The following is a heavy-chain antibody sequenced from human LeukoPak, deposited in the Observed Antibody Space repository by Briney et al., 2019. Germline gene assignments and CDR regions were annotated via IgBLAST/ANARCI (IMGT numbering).Heavy chain of an antibody. J-gene: IGHJ6*02. Sequence: GGSLRLSCAVSGFTFSSYGMHWVRQAPGKGLEWVAVISYDGSNKYYADSVKGRFTISRDNSKNTLYLQMNSLRAEDTAVYYCARDCSSTSCYRHYYYYYYGMDVWGQGTTVTVSS. V-gene: IGHV3-30*03. CDR2: ISYDGSNK. CDR3: ARDCSSTSCYRHYYYYYYGMDV. CDR1: GFTFSSYG. D-gene: IGHD2-2*01.